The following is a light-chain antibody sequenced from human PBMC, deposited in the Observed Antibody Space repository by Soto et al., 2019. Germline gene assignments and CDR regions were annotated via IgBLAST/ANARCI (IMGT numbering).Light chain of an antibody. Sequence: DIQMTQSPSSLSASVGDRVAITCQASQDISNYLNWYQQKPGKAPKLLIYDASNLETGVPSRFSGSGSGTDFTFTISSLQPEDIASYYCQQYENLPLTFGRGTKVEIK. J-gene: IGKJ4*01. CDR3: QQYENLPLT. CDR1: QDISNY. V-gene: IGKV1-33*01. CDR2: DAS.